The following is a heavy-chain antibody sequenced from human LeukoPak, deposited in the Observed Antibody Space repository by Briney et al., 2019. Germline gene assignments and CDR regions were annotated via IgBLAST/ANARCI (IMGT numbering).Heavy chain of an antibody. CDR1: GGSISSSSYY. J-gene: IGHJ6*02. Sequence: PSETLSLTCTVSGGSISSSSYYWGWIRQPPGKGLEWIGSIYYSGSTYYNPSLKSRVTISVDTSKNQFSLKLSSVTAADTAVYYCARDWRAAAGHYYYGMDVWGQGTTVTVSS. D-gene: IGHD6-13*01. CDR2: IYYSGST. CDR3: ARDWRAAAGHYYYGMDV. V-gene: IGHV4-39*07.